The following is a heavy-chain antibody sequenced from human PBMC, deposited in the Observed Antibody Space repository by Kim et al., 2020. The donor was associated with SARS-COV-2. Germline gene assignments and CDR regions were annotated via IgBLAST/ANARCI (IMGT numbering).Heavy chain of an antibody. V-gene: IGHV5-51*01. D-gene: IGHD3-22*01. Sequence: GESLKISCKGSGYSFTSYWIGWVRQMPGKGLEWMGIIYPDDSDTRYSPSFQGQVTISADKSISTAYLQWSSLKASDTAIYYCARGPINYFDSSGSPFDPWGQGTLVPVST. CDR1: GYSFTSYW. J-gene: IGHJ5*02. CDR2: IYPDDSDT. CDR3: ARGPINYFDSSGSPFDP.